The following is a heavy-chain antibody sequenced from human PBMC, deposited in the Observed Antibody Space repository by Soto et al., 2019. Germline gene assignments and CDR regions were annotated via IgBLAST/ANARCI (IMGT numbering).Heavy chain of an antibody. CDR1: GFTFSSYA. CDR2: ISYDGSNK. D-gene: IGHD3-10*01. Sequence: GGSLRLSCAASGFTFSSYAMHWVRQAPGKGLEWVAVISYDGSNKYYADSVKGRFTISRDNSKNTLYLQMNSLRAEDTAVYYCARDTNYYGSGSLFDPWGQGTLVSVSS. J-gene: IGHJ5*02. V-gene: IGHV3-30-3*01. CDR3: ARDTNYYGSGSLFDP.